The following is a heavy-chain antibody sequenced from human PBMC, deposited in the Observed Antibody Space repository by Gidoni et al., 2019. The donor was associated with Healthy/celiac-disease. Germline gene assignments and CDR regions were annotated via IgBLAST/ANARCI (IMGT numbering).Heavy chain of an antibody. V-gene: IGHV3-30-3*01. J-gene: IGHJ4*02. CDR3: ARDSDGYCGGDCYSSFDY. CDR2: ISYDGSNK. CDR1: GFTFSSYA. D-gene: IGHD2-21*02. Sequence: QVQLVESGGGVVQPGRSLRLSCAASGFTFSSYAMHGVRLAPGQGLEWVAVISYDGSNKYYADSVKGRFTISRDNSKNTLYLQMNSLRAEDTAVYYCARDSDGYCGGDCYSSFDYWGQGTLVTVSS.